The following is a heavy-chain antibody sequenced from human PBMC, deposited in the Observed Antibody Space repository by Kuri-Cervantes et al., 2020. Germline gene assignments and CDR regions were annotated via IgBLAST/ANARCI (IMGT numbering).Heavy chain of an antibody. J-gene: IGHJ6*02. CDR3: ARLPRREVRGAYYYYGMDV. CDR2: ISYDGSNK. Sequence: GESLKISCAASGFTFSSYAMHWVRQAPGKGLEWVAVISYDGSNKYYADSVKGRFTISRDNSKNTLYLQMNSLRAEDTAVYYCARLPRREVRGAYYYYGMDVWGQGTTVTVSS. CDR1: GFTFSSYA. D-gene: IGHD3-10*01. V-gene: IGHV3-30-3*01.